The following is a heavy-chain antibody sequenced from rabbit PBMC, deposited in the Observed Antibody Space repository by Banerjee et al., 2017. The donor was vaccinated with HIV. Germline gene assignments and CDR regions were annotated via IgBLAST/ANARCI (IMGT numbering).Heavy chain of an antibody. CDR3: ARGAGAGAYGYGGFDL. D-gene: IGHD6-1*01. J-gene: IGHJ4*01. V-gene: IGHV1S40*01. CDR1: GFSFSSSYW. CDR2: IYNGDGST. Sequence: QSLEESGGDLVKPGASLTLTCTASGFSFSSSYWICWVRQAPGKGLEWIACIYNGDGSTYYASWVNGRFTISKTSSTTVTLQMTSLTAADTATYFCARGAGAGAYGYGGFDLWGQGTLVTVS.